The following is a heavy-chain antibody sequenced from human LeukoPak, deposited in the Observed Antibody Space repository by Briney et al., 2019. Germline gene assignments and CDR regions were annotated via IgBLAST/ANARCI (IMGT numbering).Heavy chain of an antibody. V-gene: IGHV3-43*02. Sequence: PGGSLRLSCAASGFTFDDYAMHWVRQAPGKGLEWVSLISGDGGSTFYADSVKGRFTISRDNTKDSLYLQMNSLRTEDTALYYCAKPQDIVVVPADPAFDIGGQGTMVTVSS. CDR1: GFTFDDYA. D-gene: IGHD2-2*01. J-gene: IGHJ3*02. CDR3: AKPQDIVVVPADPAFDI. CDR2: ISGDGGST.